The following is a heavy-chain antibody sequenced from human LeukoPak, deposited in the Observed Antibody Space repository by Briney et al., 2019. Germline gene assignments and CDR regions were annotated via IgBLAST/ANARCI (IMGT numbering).Heavy chain of an antibody. CDR3: ARVRGDYDFWSGSNWFDP. CDR2: MNPNSGNT. D-gene: IGHD3-3*01. Sequence: GASVKVSCKASGYTFTSYDINSVRQATGQGLEWMGWMNPNSGNTGYAQKFQGRVTMTRNTSISTAYMELSSLRSEDTAVYYCARVRGDYDFWSGSNWFDPWGQGTLVTVSS. CDR1: GYTFTSYD. V-gene: IGHV1-8*01. J-gene: IGHJ5*02.